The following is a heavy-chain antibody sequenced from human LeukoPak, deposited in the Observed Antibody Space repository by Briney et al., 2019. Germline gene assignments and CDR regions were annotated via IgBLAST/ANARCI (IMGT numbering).Heavy chain of an antibody. V-gene: IGHV3-21*01. CDR1: GFTFDDYG. Sequence: GGSLRLSCAASGFTFDDYGMSWVRQAPGKGLEWVSSISSSSSYIYYADSVKGRFTISRDNAKNSLYLQMNSLRAEDTAVYYCARAGYYYDSSGPMPPDAFDIWGQGTMVTVSS. D-gene: IGHD3-22*01. CDR3: ARAGYYYDSSGPMPPDAFDI. CDR2: ISSSSSYI. J-gene: IGHJ3*02.